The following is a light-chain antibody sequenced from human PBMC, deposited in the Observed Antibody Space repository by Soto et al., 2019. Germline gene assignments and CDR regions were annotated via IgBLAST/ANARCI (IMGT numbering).Light chain of an antibody. CDR1: QSVSRSY. V-gene: IGKV3-20*01. CDR3: QQYGSSPYT. Sequence: EIVLTQSPGTLSLSPGERATLSCRASQSVSRSYLAWYHQKPGQAPRLLIYDASSRATGIPDRFSGSGSGTDFTLTISRLEPEDFAVYFCQQYGSSPYTFGQGTKREIK. J-gene: IGKJ2*01. CDR2: DAS.